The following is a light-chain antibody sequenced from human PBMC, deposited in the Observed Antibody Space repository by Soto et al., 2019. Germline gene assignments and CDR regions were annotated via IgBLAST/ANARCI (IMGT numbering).Light chain of an antibody. CDR1: SSDVGNYNL. Sequence: QSALTQPASVSGSPGQSITISCTGTSSDVGNYNLVSWYQQLPGKAPKLIIYEGSRRPSGVSNRFSGSKSGNTASLTISGLQAEDEADYYCCSYAGSFTLEVFGGGTKLTVL. J-gene: IGLJ2*01. V-gene: IGLV2-23*01. CDR2: EGS. CDR3: CSYAGSFTLEV.